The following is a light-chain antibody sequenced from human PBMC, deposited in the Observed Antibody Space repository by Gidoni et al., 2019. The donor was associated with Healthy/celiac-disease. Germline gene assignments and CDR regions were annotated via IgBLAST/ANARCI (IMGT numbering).Light chain of an antibody. CDR2: AAS. J-gene: IGKJ3*01. V-gene: IGKV1-39*01. Sequence: NKMTQSPSSLSAAVGDRVTITCRESQSISSYLHWYQQKPGKAPKLLIYAASSLQSGVPARFSGSGSGTDFTLTISSLQPEDFAAYYCQQSYSTPLTFGPGTKVDIK. CDR1: QSISSY. CDR3: QQSYSTPLT.